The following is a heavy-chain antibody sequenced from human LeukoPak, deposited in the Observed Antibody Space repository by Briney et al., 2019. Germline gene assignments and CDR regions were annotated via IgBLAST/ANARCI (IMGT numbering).Heavy chain of an antibody. CDR3: ARDLGYCSGGSCYSRYYFDY. CDR1: GGSISSYY. Sequence: PSETLSLTCTVSGGSISSYYWSWIRQPPGKGLEWIGYIYYSGSIYYNPSLKSRVTISVDTSKNQFSLKLSSVTAADTAVYYCARDLGYCSGGSCYSRYYFDYWGQGTLVTVSS. V-gene: IGHV4-59*12. J-gene: IGHJ4*02. D-gene: IGHD2-15*01. CDR2: IYYSGSI.